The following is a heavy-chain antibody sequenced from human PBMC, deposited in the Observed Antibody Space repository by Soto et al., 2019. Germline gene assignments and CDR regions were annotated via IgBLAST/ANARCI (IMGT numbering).Heavy chain of an antibody. J-gene: IGHJ3*01. V-gene: IGHV1-69*02. CDR1: GGTFSTYT. Sequence: QVHLEQSGAEVKKPGSSVKVSCKAAGGTFSTYTLIWVRQAPGQGLEWMGRLIPMLTVTTSAQKFQGRVTVTADKSTRTTFRELSSMTSDNKAVFYCSIGSWSADKFDVWGQGTMVTVSS. CDR2: LIPMLTVT. CDR3: SIGSWSADKFDV. D-gene: IGHD2-2*01.